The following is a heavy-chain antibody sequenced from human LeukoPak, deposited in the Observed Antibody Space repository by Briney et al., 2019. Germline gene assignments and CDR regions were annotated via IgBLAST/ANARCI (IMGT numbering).Heavy chain of an antibody. CDR3: ARDQTKWEPLRRRDYYYMDV. CDR1: GFTFSSYT. J-gene: IGHJ6*03. V-gene: IGHV3-21*01. D-gene: IGHD1-26*01. CDR2: ISSSRSSI. Sequence: GGSLRLSCAASGFTFSSYTMNWVRQAPGKGLEWVSSISSSRSSIYYADSMKGRFTISRDNAKNSLYLQMNSLRAEDTAVYYCARDQTKWEPLRRRDYYYMDVWGKGTTVTVSS.